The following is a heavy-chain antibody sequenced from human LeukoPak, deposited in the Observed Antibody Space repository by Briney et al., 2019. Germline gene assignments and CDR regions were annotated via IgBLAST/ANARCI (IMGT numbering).Heavy chain of an antibody. Sequence: GGSLRLSCAASGFTFSSYAMSWVRQAPGKGLEWVSAISGSGGSTYYADSVKGRFTISRDNSKNTLYLQMSSLRAEDTAVYYCATHGREPPDGGHQYFQHWGQGTLVTVSS. CDR2: ISGSGGST. CDR1: GFTFSSYA. D-gene: IGHD1-14*01. CDR3: ATHGREPPDGGHQYFQH. V-gene: IGHV3-23*01. J-gene: IGHJ1*01.